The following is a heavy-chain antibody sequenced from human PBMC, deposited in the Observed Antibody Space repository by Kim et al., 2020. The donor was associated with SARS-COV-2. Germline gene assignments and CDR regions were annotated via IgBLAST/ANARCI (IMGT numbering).Heavy chain of an antibody. V-gene: IGHV3-23*01. CDR3: AGGIDILTGPAMMDV. J-gene: IGHJ6*02. CDR1: GFTFSSYA. D-gene: IGHD3-9*01. Sequence: GGSLRLSCAASGFTFSSYAMSWVRQAPGKGLEWVSAISGSGGSTYYADSVKGRFTISRDNSKNTLYLQMNSLRAEDTAVYYCAGGIDILTGPAMMDVWGQGTTVTVSS. CDR2: ISGSGGST.